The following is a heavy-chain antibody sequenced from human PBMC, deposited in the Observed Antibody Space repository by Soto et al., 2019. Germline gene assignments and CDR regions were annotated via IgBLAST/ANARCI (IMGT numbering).Heavy chain of an antibody. D-gene: IGHD6-19*01. CDR3: AKGLFTSSGWYSTYGMDV. J-gene: IGHJ6*02. CDR2: ISGSGGST. Sequence: GGSLRLSCAASGFTFSSYAMSWVRQAPGKGLEWVSAISGSGGSTYYADSVKGRFTISRDNSKNTLYLQMNSLRAEDTAVYYCAKGLFTSSGWYSTYGMDVWGQGTTVTVSS. CDR1: GFTFSSYA. V-gene: IGHV3-23*01.